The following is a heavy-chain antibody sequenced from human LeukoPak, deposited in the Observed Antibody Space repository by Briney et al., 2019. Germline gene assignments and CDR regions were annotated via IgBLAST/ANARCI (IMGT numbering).Heavy chain of an antibody. CDR1: GYTFTSYY. J-gene: IGHJ4*02. CDR3: ARVHGGYYDHVDY. V-gene: IGHV1-46*01. Sequence: ASVKVSCKASGYTFTSYYMHWVRQAPGQGLEWMGIINPSGGSTSYAQKLQGRVTMTRDASTSTVYMELSSLRFEDTAVYYCARVHGGYYDHVDYWGQGTLVTVSS. D-gene: IGHD4-23*01. CDR2: INPSGGST.